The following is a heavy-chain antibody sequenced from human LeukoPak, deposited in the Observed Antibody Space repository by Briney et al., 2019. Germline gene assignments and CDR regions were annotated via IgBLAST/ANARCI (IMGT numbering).Heavy chain of an antibody. D-gene: IGHD6-19*01. CDR1: GFTFSSYA. J-gene: IGHJ2*01. CDR3: AKPPAVAGNWYFDL. Sequence: PGGSLRLSCAASGFTFSSYAMSWVRQAPGKGLEWVSAISGSGGSTYYADSVKGRFTISRDNSKNTLYLQMNGLRAEDTAVHYCAKPPAVAGNWYFDLWGRGTLVTVSS. V-gene: IGHV3-23*01. CDR2: ISGSGGST.